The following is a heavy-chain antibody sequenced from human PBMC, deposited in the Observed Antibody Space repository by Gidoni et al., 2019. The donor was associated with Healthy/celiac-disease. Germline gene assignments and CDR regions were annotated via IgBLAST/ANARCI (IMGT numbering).Heavy chain of an antibody. CDR2: INPNSGGT. CDR1: GYTFTGYY. CDR3: ARDLGEYDFWSGYYRHNWFDP. J-gene: IGHJ5*02. V-gene: IGHV1-2*02. D-gene: IGHD3-3*01. Sequence: QVQLVQSGAEVKKPGASVKVSCKASGYTFTGYYMHWVRQAPGQGLEWMGWINPNSGGTNYAQKFQGRVTMTRDTSISTAYMELSRLRSDDTAVYYCARDLGEYDFWSGYYRHNWFDPWGQGTLVTVSS.